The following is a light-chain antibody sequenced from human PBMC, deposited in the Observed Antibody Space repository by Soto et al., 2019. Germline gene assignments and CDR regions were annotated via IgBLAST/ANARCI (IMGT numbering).Light chain of an antibody. CDR2: PVS. Sequence: DIVLTQTPPSSPVTLGQPASISCRSNESLLHSDGNTYLSWLQQRPGQPPRLLIYPVSDRFPGVPERFSSSGAGTDFTLKISRVEAEDVGIYDCVQFSQFPRTFGQGTKVEIK. V-gene: IGKV2-24*01. J-gene: IGKJ1*01. CDR1: ESLLHSDGNTY. CDR3: VQFSQFPRT.